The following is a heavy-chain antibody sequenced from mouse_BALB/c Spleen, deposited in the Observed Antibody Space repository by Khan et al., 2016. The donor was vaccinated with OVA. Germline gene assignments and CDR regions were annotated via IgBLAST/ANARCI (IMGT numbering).Heavy chain of an antibody. CDR2: IFPGGGYT. CDR1: GYTFTNYW. V-gene: IGHV1-63*02. D-gene: IGHD3-1*01. CDR3: GRRGAARATWDYFDY. Sequence: QVQLQQSGAELVRPGTSVKMSCKAAGYTFTNYWIGWVKQRPGHGLEWIGDIFPGGGYTNYNEKFKGKATLTADTSSSTAYMPLSSLTSEDSTIYYCGRRGAARATWDYFDYWSQGTTLTVSS. J-gene: IGHJ2*01.